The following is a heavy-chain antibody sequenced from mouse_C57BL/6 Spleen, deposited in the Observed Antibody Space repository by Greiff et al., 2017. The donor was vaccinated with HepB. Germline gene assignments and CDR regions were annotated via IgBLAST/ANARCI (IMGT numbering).Heavy chain of an antibody. CDR2: INPNNGGT. D-gene: IGHD1-1*01. V-gene: IGHV1-26*01. Sequence: EVKLQQSGPELVKPGASVKISCKASGYTFTDYYMNWVKQSHGKSLEWIGDINPNNGGTSYNQKFKGKATLTVDKSSSTAYMELRSLTSEDSAVYYCANYYGSSYAMDYWGQGTSVTVSS. CDR3: ANYYGSSYAMDY. CDR1: GYTFTDYY. J-gene: IGHJ4*01.